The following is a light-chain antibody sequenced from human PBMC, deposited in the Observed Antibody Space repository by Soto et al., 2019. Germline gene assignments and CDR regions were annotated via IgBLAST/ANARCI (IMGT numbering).Light chain of an antibody. CDR1: SSNIGAGYD. J-gene: IGLJ2*01. Sequence: QCVLTQPPSVSGAPGQRVTISCTGSSSNIGAGYDVHWYQQLPGTAPKLLIYGNSNRPSGVPDRFSGSKSGTSASLAITGLQAEDEADYYCQSYDSSGPVLGGGTKLTVL. CDR2: GNS. V-gene: IGLV1-40*01. CDR3: QSYDSSGPV.